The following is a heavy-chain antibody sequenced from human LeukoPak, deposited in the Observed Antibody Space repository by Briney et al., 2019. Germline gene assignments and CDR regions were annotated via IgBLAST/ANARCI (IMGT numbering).Heavy chain of an antibody. Sequence: PSETLSLTCAVYGGSFSGYYWSWLSQPPGKGLAWIGEINHSGSTNYNPSLKSRVTISVDTSKNQFSLKLSSVTAADTAVYYCARVRQWLVQSDAFDIWGQGTMVTVSS. CDR2: INHSGST. CDR3: ARVRQWLVQSDAFDI. V-gene: IGHV4-34*01. D-gene: IGHD6-19*01. CDR1: GGSFSGYY. J-gene: IGHJ3*02.